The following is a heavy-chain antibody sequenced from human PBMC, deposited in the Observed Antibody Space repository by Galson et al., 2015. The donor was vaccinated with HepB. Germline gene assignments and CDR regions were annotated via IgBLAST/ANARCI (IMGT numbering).Heavy chain of an antibody. J-gene: IGHJ6*02. CDR2: ILCGGST. CDR3: AKDAQIRGNYGMDV. CDR1: GLTVSNTD. D-gene: IGHD3-16*01. Sequence: SLRLSCAASGLTVSNTDMHWVRQAPGKGLEWVSFILCGGSTYYENSVKGRFTISRDNTKKTLYLQKNSLRAADAAVYYCAKDAQIRGNYGMDVWGQGTTVSVSS. V-gene: IGHV3-53*01.